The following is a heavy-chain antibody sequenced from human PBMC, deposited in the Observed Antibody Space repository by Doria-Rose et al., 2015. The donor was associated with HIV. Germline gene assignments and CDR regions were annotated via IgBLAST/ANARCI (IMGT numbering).Heavy chain of an antibody. V-gene: IGHV4-31*03. Sequence: TCIVSGASVSSRGYYWNWIRPVPGKGLESLGYTYYTGTSDYSPSLKSRLNMAVDTSKNQFSLKLSFVTVADTAVYYCARMGSYRELDYWGQGALVIVSA. CDR3: ARMGSYRELDY. CDR2: TYYTGTS. D-gene: IGHD3-3*01. CDR1: GASVSSRGYY. J-gene: IGHJ4*02.